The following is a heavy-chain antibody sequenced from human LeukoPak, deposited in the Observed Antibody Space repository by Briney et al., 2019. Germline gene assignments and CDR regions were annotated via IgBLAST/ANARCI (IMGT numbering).Heavy chain of an antibody. CDR1: GFTFSSFA. CDR2: ISGSGGST. D-gene: IGHD2/OR15-2a*01. CDR3: AREGPRGNSQFDY. J-gene: IGHJ4*02. V-gene: IGHV3-23*01. Sequence: GGSLRLSCAASGFTFSSFAMNWVRQAPGKGLEWVSTISGSGGSTYYADSVKGRLTISRDNSKNTLYLQMNSLRAEDTAIYYCAREGPRGNSQFDYWGQGTLVTVSS.